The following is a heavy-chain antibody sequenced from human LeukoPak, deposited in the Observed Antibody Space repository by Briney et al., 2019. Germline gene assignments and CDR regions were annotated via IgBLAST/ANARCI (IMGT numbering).Heavy chain of an antibody. CDR1: GFTFSYYA. Sequence: GRSLRLSCAASGFTFSYYAMYWVRQAPGEGLEWVAATSHDGSNKNYADSVKGRFTIARDNSKNTLDLQMGSLRAEDTAVYYCVKSTGRFFYGADVWGRGTTVTVS. D-gene: IGHD4/OR15-4a*01. CDR3: VKSTGRFFYGADV. J-gene: IGHJ6*02. CDR2: TSHDGSNK. V-gene: IGHV3-30*04.